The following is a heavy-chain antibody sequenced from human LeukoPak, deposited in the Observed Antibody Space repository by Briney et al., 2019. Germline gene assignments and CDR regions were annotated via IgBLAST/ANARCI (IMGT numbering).Heavy chain of an antibody. D-gene: IGHD6-19*01. CDR3: ARVRHSSGWYVDY. Sequence: SETLSLTCTVSGDSISNYYWSWIRQPAGKGLEWIGRIYTSGSTNYNPSLKSRVTMSVDTSKNQFSLKLSSVTAADTVVYYCARVRHSSGWYVDYWGQGTLVTVSS. CDR1: GDSISNYY. J-gene: IGHJ4*02. CDR2: IYTSGST. V-gene: IGHV4-4*07.